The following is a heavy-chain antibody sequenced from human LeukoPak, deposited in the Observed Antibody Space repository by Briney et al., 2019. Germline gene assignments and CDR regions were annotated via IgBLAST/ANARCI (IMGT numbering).Heavy chain of an antibody. CDR1: GGSISSSSYY. CDR2: IYYSGGT. V-gene: IGHV4-39*07. J-gene: IGHJ3*02. D-gene: IGHD3-3*01. CDR3: ARVPYDFWSGYYLLGAFDI. Sequence: SETLSLTCTVSGGSISSSSYYWGWIRQPPGKGLEWIGSIYYSGGTYYNPSLKSRVTISVDTSKNQFSLKLSSVTAADTAVYYCARVPYDFWSGYYLLGAFDIWGQGTMVTVSS.